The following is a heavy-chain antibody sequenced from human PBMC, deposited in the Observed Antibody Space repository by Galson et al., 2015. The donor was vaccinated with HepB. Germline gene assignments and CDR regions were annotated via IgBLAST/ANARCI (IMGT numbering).Heavy chain of an antibody. CDR2: ISYDGSNK. CDR3: ARAYEIRFLEWLLQGY. CDR1: ELNFSDQY. V-gene: IGHV3-30-3*01. D-gene: IGHD3-3*01. J-gene: IGHJ4*02. Sequence: SLRLSCAASELNFSDQYMDWVRQAPGKGLEWVAVISYDGSNKYYADSVKGRFTISRDNSNNTLYLQMNSLRGEDTAVYYCARAYEIRFLEWLLQGYWGQGTLVTVSS.